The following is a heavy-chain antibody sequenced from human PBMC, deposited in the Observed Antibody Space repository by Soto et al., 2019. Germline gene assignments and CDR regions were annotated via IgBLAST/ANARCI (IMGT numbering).Heavy chain of an antibody. CDR1: GGTFSSYA. CDR2: IIPIFGTA. CDR3: ARRDFNKWNDVRNPEGENYYGMDV. Sequence: QVQLVQSGAEVKKPGSSVKVSCKASGGTFSSYAISWVRQAPGQGLEWMGGIIPIFGTANYAQKFQGRVTITADESTSTAYMELSSLRSEDTAVYYCARRDFNKWNDVRNPEGENYYGMDVWGQGTTVTVSS. J-gene: IGHJ6*02. D-gene: IGHD1-20*01. V-gene: IGHV1-69*01.